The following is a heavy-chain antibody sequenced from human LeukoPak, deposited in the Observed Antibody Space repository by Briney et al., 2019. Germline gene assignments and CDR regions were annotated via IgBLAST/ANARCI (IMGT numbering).Heavy chain of an antibody. CDR2: INHSGST. V-gene: IGHV4-34*01. CDR1: GGSFSGYY. CDR3: ARLGAGPTYYDFWSGYSSFYFDY. J-gene: IGHJ4*02. Sequence: SETLSLTCAVYGGSFSGYYWSWIRQPPGKGLEWIGEINHSGSTNYNPSLKSRVTISVDTSKNQFSLKLTSVTAADTAVYYCARLGAGPTYYDFWSGYSSFYFDYWGQGTLVTVSS. D-gene: IGHD3-3*01.